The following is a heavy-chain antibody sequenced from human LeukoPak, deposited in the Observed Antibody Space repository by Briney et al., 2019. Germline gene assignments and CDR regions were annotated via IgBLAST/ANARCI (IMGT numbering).Heavy chain of an antibody. V-gene: IGHV4-59*01. D-gene: IGHD2-15*01. Sequence: SETLSLTCTVSGGSLSSYYWSWIRQPPGKGLEWIGYIYYSGSTNYNPSLKSRVTISVDTPKNQFSLKLSSVTAADTAVYYCARSGSGYCSGGSCWPYWFGPWGQGTLVTVSS. CDR1: GGSLSSYY. CDR3: ARSGSGYCSGGSCWPYWFGP. J-gene: IGHJ5*02. CDR2: IYYSGST.